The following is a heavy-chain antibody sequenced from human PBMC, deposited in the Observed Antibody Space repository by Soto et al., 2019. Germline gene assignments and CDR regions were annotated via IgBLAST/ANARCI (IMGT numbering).Heavy chain of an antibody. J-gene: IGHJ4*02. CDR1: GGTFISYA. Sequence: QVQLVQSGAEVKKPGSSLKVSCKASGGTFISYAFSWLRQAPGQGLEWMGGIIPVFGTTNYAQNFQGRVTIAADKSTSTVYMELNSLRSEDTAVYFCARESGNYFDDWGQGTQVTVSS. D-gene: IGHD3-10*01. V-gene: IGHV1-69*06. CDR3: ARESGNYFDD. CDR2: IIPVFGTT.